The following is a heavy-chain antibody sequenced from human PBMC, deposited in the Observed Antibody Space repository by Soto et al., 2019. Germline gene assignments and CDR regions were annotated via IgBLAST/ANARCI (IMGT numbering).Heavy chain of an antibody. CDR2: IDPNSGGT. CDR1: GYTFTGYC. D-gene: IGHD6-13*01. CDR3: ARDLRDRYSSSWYGGRYYYYGMDV. V-gene: IGHV1-2*04. Sequence: GASVKVSCKASGYTFTGYCIHWVRQAPGQGLEWMGWIDPNSGGTNYAQKFQVWVTMTRDTSISTAYMELSRLRSDDTAVYYCARDLRDRYSSSWYGGRYYYYGMDVWGQGTTVTVSS. J-gene: IGHJ6*02.